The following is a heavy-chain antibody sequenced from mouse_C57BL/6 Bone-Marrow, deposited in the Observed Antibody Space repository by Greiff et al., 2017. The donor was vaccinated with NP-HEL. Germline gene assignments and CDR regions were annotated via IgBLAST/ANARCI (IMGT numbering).Heavy chain of an antibody. V-gene: IGHV5-9-1*02. Sequence: EVKVVESGEGLVKPGGSLKLSCAASGFTFSSYAMSWVRQTPEKRLEWVAYISSGGDYIYYADTVKGRFTISRDNARNTLYLQMSSLKSEDTAMYYCTRDGDYYGSSLTHFDYWGQGTTLTVSS. D-gene: IGHD1-1*01. CDR3: TRDGDYYGSSLTHFDY. CDR1: GFTFSSYA. J-gene: IGHJ2*01. CDR2: ISSGGDYI.